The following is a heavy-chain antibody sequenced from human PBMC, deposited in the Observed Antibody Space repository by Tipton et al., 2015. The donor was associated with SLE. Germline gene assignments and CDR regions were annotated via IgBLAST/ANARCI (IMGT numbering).Heavy chain of an antibody. Sequence: TLSLTCTVSGDSTSVHYWSWIRQSPGKGLEWIGYIYYSGNTNYNPSLKSRVRMSVDTSKNQISLKLNSVIAADTAVYYCARSAEYCQDWGQGTLVTVSS. V-gene: IGHV4-59*11. CDR1: GDSTSVHY. J-gene: IGHJ1*01. CDR2: IYYSGNT. CDR3: ARSAEYCQD.